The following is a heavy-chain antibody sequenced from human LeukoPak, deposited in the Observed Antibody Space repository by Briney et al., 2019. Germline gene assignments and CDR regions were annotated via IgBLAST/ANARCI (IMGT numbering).Heavy chain of an antibody. CDR3: AIDDYGDYVYNWFDP. V-gene: IGHV1-69*13. J-gene: IGHJ5*02. Sequence: SVKVSCKASGGTFSSYAVSWVRQAPGQGLEWMGGIIPIFGTANYAQKFQGRVTITADESTSTAYMELSSLRSEDTAVYYCAIDDYGDYVYNWFDPWGQGTLVTVSS. D-gene: IGHD4-17*01. CDR2: IIPIFGTA. CDR1: GGTFSSYA.